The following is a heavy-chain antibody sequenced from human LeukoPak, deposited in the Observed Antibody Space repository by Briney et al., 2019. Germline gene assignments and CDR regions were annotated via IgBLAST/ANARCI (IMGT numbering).Heavy chain of an antibody. CDR3: AKDNGGFDY. CDR2: ISYDGSNK. Sequence: GRSLRLSCAASGFTFSSYGMHWVRQAPGKGLEWVAVISYDGSNKYYADSVKGRFTISRDNSKNTLYLQMNSLRAEDTAVYYCAKDNGGFDYWGQGTLVTVSS. CDR1: GFTFSSYG. D-gene: IGHD3-10*01. J-gene: IGHJ4*02. V-gene: IGHV3-30*18.